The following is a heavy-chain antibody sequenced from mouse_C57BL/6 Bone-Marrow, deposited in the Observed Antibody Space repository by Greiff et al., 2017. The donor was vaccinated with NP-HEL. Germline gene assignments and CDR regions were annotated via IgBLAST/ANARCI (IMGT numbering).Heavy chain of an antibody. V-gene: IGHV1-50*01. CDR2: IDPSDSYT. Sequence: QVQLQQPGAELVKPGASVKLSCKASGYTFTSYWMQWVKQRPGQGLEWIGEIDPSDSYTNYNQKFKGKATLTVDTSSSTAYMQLSSLTSEDSAVYYCARGAMVTTEFYYAMDYWGQGTSVTVSS. J-gene: IGHJ4*01. D-gene: IGHD2-2*01. CDR3: ARGAMVTTEFYYAMDY. CDR1: GYTFTSYW.